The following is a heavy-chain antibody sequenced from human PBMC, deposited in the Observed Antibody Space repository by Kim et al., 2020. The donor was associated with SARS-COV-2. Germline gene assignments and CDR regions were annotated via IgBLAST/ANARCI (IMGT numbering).Heavy chain of an antibody. V-gene: IGHV1-46*01. CDR1: GYIFISYY. Sequence: ASVKVSCKASGYIFISYYIHWVRQAPGQGLEWMGMINPTGGPTSYAQKFQGRVTVTRDMSTSTVYMELSSLRSEDTAIYYCARVYGSSDFEYWGQGTPVTVSS. CDR2: INPTGGPT. J-gene: IGHJ4*02. CDR3: ARVYGSSDFEY. D-gene: IGHD3-22*01.